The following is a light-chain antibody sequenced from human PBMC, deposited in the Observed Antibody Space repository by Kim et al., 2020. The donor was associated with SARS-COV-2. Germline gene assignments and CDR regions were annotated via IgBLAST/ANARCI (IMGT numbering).Light chain of an antibody. V-gene: IGLV1-40*01. CDR1: SSNIGAGYD. CDR2: GNS. CDR3: QSYDSSLSGCVV. Sequence: QSVLTQPPSVSGAPGQRVTISCTGSSSNIGAGYDVHWYQQLPGTAPKLLIYGNSNRPSGVPDRFSGSGSGTSASLAITGLQAEDEADYYCQSYDSSLSGCVVFGGGTKLTVL. J-gene: IGLJ2*01.